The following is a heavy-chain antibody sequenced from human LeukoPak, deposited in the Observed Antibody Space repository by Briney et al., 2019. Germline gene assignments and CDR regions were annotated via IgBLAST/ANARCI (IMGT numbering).Heavy chain of an antibody. V-gene: IGHV1-46*01. D-gene: IGHD3-10*01. CDR1: GYTFTSYY. CDR3: ARDSGPHAFDI. Sequence: ASVKVSCKASGYTFTSYYMHWVRQAPGQGLEWMGLINPSGGSTSYAQKFQGRVTMTRDMSTSTVYMELSSLRSEDTAVYYCARDSGPHAFDIWGQGTMVTVSS. CDR2: INPSGGST. J-gene: IGHJ3*02.